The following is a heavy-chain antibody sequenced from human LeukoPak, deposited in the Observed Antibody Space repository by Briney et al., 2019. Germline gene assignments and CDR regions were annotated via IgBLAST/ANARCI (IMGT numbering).Heavy chain of an antibody. Sequence: GGTLRLSCAASGFTFSSYAMSWVRQAPGKGLEWVSAISGSGGSTYYADSVKGRFTISRDNSKNTLYLQMSSLRAEDTAVYYCAQLGDVFGYCSSTSCRDVWGKGTTVTVSS. CDR3: AQLGDVFGYCSSTSCRDV. J-gene: IGHJ6*04. CDR1: GFTFSSYA. CDR2: ISGSGGST. D-gene: IGHD2-2*01. V-gene: IGHV3-23*01.